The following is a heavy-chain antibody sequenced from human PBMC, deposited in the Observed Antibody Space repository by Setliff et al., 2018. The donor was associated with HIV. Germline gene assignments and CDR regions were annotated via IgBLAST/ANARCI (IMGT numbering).Heavy chain of an antibody. CDR2: IDHRGRP. D-gene: IGHD6-19*01. CDR3: ARGVRDNSGWSSYYFDY. Sequence: PSETLSLTCGIYGGSFSDYYWSWIRQPPGKGLEWIGEIDHRGRPKYNPSLSSRVTMSVDKSRNQFSLKVSSVTAADTAVYYCARGVRDNSGWSSYYFDYWGQGTLVTVSS. V-gene: IGHV4-34*01. CDR1: GGSFSDYY. J-gene: IGHJ4*02.